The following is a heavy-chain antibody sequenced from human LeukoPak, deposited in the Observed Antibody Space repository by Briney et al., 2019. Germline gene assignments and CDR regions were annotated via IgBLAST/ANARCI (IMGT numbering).Heavy chain of an antibody. Sequence: GASVKVSCKASGYSFSDYAIQWVRQAPGQRLEWMGWINAGNGKTKYSQNFQGRGTITRDRSASTAYMELSSLRSEDTSIYYCARGRWTATETTYYLDYWGQGTLVTASS. V-gene: IGHV1-3*01. CDR1: GYSFSDYA. CDR2: INAGNGKT. D-gene: IGHD4-17*01. J-gene: IGHJ4*02. CDR3: ARGRWTATETTYYLDY.